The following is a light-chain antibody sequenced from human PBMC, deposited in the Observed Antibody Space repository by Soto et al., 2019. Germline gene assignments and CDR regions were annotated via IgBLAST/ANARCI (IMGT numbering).Light chain of an antibody. Sequence: DLQMTQFPSTLSAHIGDRVTITCRASQSISSRLAWYQQKPGKANKFLISDASSLESGVKSRFSGSGSGTEFTLTIRSMQPDDFATYYCQKYSSYYPKVGKGTQVDIK. CDR2: DAS. V-gene: IGKV1-5*01. J-gene: IGKJ1*01. CDR1: QSISSR. CDR3: QKYSSYYPK.